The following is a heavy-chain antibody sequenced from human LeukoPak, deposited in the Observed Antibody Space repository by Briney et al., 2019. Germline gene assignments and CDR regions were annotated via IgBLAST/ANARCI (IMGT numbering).Heavy chain of an antibody. V-gene: IGHV1-46*01. D-gene: IGHD2-15*01. Sequence: ASVKVSCKASGYTFTSYYMHWVRQAPGQGLEWMGIINPSGGSTSYAQKFQGRVTMTRDTSTSTVYMELSSLRSEDTAVYYCARSDTYCSGGSCPPNTFDALDIWGQGTMVTVSS. CDR3: ARSDTYCSGGSCPPNTFDALDI. J-gene: IGHJ3*02. CDR2: INPSGGST. CDR1: GYTFTSYY.